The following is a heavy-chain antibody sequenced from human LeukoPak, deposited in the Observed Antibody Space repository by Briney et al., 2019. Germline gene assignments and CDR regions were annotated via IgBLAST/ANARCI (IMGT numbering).Heavy chain of an antibody. CDR1: GYTFTSCG. CDR3: VRDRETGDFRDWFSP. D-gene: IGHD7-27*01. V-gene: IGHV1-18*01. J-gene: IGHJ5*02. CDR2: ISAFNGNT. Sequence: ASVKVSCKASGYTFTSCGISWVRQAPGQGLEWMGWISAFNGNTNYAQKLQGRVTMTTDTSTSTAYMELRSLRSDDTAVYYCVRDRETGDFRDWFSPWGQGTLVTVSS.